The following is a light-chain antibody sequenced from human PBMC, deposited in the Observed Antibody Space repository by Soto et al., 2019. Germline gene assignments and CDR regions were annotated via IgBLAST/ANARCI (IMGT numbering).Light chain of an antibody. CDR2: DVS. Sequence: QSALTQPASVSGSPGQSITISCTGSSSDVGGYNYVSWYQQHPGKAQKLMISDVSNRPSGVSNRFSGSKSGNTASLTISGLQTEDEADYYCSSYTTSSTYGFGTGTKGTVL. J-gene: IGLJ1*01. CDR3: SSYTTSSTYG. V-gene: IGLV2-14*01. CDR1: SSDVGGYNY.